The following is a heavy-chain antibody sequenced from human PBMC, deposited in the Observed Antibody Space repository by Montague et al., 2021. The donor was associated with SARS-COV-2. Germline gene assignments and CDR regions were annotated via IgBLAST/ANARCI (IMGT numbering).Heavy chain of an antibody. CDR3: ARAPIYRGSWYAYFDY. Sequence: SETLSLTCTVSGDSMNNYYWSWIRQPPGKGLEWIGYINYSGSTHYNPSLQSGVTLSKDTSKNQFSLRLTSVTAADTAMYFCARAPIYRGSWYAYFDYWGQGTLATVSS. J-gene: IGHJ4*02. V-gene: IGHV4-59*01. CDR1: GDSMNNYY. CDR2: INYSGST. D-gene: IGHD6-13*01.